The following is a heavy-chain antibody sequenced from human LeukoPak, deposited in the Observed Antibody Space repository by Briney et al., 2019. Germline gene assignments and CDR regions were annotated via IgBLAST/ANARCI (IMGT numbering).Heavy chain of an antibody. CDR2: IWYDGSNK. J-gene: IGHJ5*02. V-gene: IGHV3-33*01. CDR3: ARGVPAAISWFDP. CDR1: GFTFSSYG. D-gene: IGHD2-2*02. Sequence: GGSLRLSCAAPGFTFSSYGMHLVRQAPGKGLERVAVIWYDGSNKYYAASVKGRFTISRDNSKDTLYLQMNSLRAEDTSVYYCARGVPAAISWFDPWGQGTLVTVSS.